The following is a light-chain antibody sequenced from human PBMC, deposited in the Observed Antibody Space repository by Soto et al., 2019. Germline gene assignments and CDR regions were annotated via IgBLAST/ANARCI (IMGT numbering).Light chain of an antibody. J-gene: IGLJ3*02. CDR2: EVS. V-gene: IGLV2-8*01. CDR3: TSYAGSNNLV. CDR1: SSDIGGYNY. Sequence: QSALTQPPSASGSPGHSVTISCTGTSSDIGGYNYVSWYQQHPGKAPKLIIYEVSKRPSGVPDRFSVSKSGNTASLTVSGLQAEDEADYYFTSYAGSNNLVFAGGTKLTVL.